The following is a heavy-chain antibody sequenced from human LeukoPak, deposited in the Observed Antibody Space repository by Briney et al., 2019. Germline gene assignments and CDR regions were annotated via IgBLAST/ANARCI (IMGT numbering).Heavy chain of an antibody. D-gene: IGHD2-2*01. V-gene: IGHV3-43*02. J-gene: IGHJ5*02. CDR3: AKARLSSSFGWFDP. Sequence: GGSLRLSCAASGFTLDDYAMHWVRQAPGKGLEWVSLISGDGGRTYYADSVKGRFTISRDNSKSSLYLQMNSLRTEDSALYYCAKARLSSSFGWFDPWGQGTLVTVSS. CDR2: ISGDGGRT. CDR1: GFTLDDYA.